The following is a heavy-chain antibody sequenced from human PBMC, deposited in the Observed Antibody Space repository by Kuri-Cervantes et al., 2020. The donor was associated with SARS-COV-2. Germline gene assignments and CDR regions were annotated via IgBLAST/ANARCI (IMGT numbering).Heavy chain of an antibody. CDR3: ASLLSGGGAHLYYFYMDA. CDR1: GFTFSSYG. D-gene: IGHD3-16*01. CDR2: IRYDGSNK. J-gene: IGHJ6*03. V-gene: IGHV3-30*02. Sequence: GGSLRLSCAASGFTFSSYGMHWVRQAPGKGLERVAFIRYDGSNKYYADSVKGRFTISRDNSKNTLYLQMNSLRAEDTAVYYCASLLSGGGAHLYYFYMDALGKGTSVTVSS.